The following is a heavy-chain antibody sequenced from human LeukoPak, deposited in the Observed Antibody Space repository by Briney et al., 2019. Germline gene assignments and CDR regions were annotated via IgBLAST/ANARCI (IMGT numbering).Heavy chain of an antibody. Sequence: GASVKVSCKASGGTFSSYAISWVRQAPGQGLEWMGGITPIFGTANYAQKFQGRVTITTDESTSTAYMELSSLRSEDTAVYYCARSRLGRLSHPKHSEYFQHWGQGTLVTVSS. CDR3: ARSRLGRLSHPKHSEYFQH. D-gene: IGHD3-10*01. J-gene: IGHJ1*01. V-gene: IGHV1-69*05. CDR2: ITPIFGTA. CDR1: GGTFSSYA.